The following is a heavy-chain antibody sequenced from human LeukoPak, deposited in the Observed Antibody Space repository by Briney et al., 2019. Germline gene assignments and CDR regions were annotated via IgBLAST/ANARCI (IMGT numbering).Heavy chain of an antibody. CDR1: GFTFSSYW. D-gene: IGHD2-15*01. CDR3: ARDHGSGGYYYYGMDV. CDR2: IKQDGSEK. Sequence: GGSLRLSCAASGFTFSSYWMSWVRQAPGKGLEWVANIKQDGSEKYYVDSVKGRFTISRDNAKNSLYLQMNSLRAEDTAVYYCARDHGSGGYYYYGMDVWGQGTTVTVSS. V-gene: IGHV3-7*01. J-gene: IGHJ6*02.